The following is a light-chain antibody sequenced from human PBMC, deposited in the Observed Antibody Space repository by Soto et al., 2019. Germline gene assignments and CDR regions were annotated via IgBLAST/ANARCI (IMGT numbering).Light chain of an antibody. CDR3: QQYHNWWT. CDR1: QNVRTN. Sequence: EIVLTQSPATLSSFPGDRVTLSCRASQNVRTNYLAWYHQKPGQAPRLLIYGASTRASGIPERFSGSGSGTEFTLTISSLQSEDFAVYYCQQYHNWWTFGQGTKVDIK. CDR2: GAS. V-gene: IGKV3D-15*01. J-gene: IGKJ1*01.